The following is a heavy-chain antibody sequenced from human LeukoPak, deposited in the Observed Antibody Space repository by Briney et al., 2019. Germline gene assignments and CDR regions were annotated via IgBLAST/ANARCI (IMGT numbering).Heavy chain of an antibody. V-gene: IGHV3-23*01. CDR1: GFTFSSYA. D-gene: IGHD6-13*01. Sequence: AGGSLRLSCAASGFTFSSYAMSWVRQAPGKGLEWVSAISGSGGSTYYADSVKGRFTISRDNSKNTLYLQMNSLRAEDTAVYYCAKVPFSPNYSSSWSYFDYWGQGTLVTVSS. J-gene: IGHJ4*02. CDR3: AKVPFSPNYSSSWSYFDY. CDR2: ISGSGGST.